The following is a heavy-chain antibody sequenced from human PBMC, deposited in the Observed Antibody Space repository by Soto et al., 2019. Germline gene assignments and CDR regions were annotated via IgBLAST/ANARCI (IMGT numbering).Heavy chain of an antibody. J-gene: IGHJ4*02. D-gene: IGHD1-1*01. CDR2: ISAHNGNT. V-gene: IGHV1-18*01. Sequence: QVNLVQSGAEVKKPGASVKVSCKGSGYAFTTYGITWVRQAPGQGLEWMGWISAHNGNTTYAQKLQGRVTVTRDTSTSTAYMELRSLRSDDTAVYYCARGRYGDYWGQGALVTVSS. CDR1: GYAFTTYG. CDR3: ARGRYGDY.